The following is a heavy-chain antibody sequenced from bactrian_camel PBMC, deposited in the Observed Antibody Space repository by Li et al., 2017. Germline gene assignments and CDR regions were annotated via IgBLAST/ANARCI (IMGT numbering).Heavy chain of an antibody. CDR3: AVQKATIGSVYDGQCEYDY. Sequence: GGSVPAGGSLGLSCAASVYTYRTYCMGWFRQAPGKEREGVAHIDYEDSTSYADSVKGRFTISKDNAKNTLYLQMNSLKPEDTAMYYCAVQKATIGSVYDGQCEYDYWAQGTQVTVS. CDR2: IDYEDST. D-gene: IGHD4*01. J-gene: IGHJ4*01. V-gene: IGHV3S26*01. CDR1: VYTYRTYC.